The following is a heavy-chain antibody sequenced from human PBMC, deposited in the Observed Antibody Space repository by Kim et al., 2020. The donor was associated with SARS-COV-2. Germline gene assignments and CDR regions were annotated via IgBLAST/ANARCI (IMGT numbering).Heavy chain of an antibody. D-gene: IGHD3-10*01. CDR3: ARHGSVSRSTPNFDAFHI. CDR2: IDPSDSYS. J-gene: IGHJ3*02. V-gene: IGHV5-10-1*01. CDR1: GYSFTTYW. Sequence: GESLKISCKGSGYSFTTYWISWVRQMPGKGLEWMGRIDPSDSYSNYSPSFQGHVTFSVDKAITTAYLQWSSLQASDTAIYYCARHGSVSRSTPNFDAFHI.